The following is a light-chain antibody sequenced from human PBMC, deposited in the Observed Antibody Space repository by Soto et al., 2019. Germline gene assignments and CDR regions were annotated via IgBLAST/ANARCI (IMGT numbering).Light chain of an antibody. CDR3: QQHNNWPPFT. Sequence: EIVMTQSPATLSVSPGERATLSCRASQSVSSNLAWYQQKPGQAPRLLIYGASTRATGIPDRFSGSGSGTEFTLTISSLQSEDFAVYYCQQHNNWPPFTFGQGTKVEIK. CDR1: QSVSSN. J-gene: IGKJ1*01. V-gene: IGKV3-15*01. CDR2: GAS.